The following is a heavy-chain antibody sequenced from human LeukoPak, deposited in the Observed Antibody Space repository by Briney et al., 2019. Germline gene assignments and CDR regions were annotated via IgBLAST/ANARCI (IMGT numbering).Heavy chain of an antibody. CDR2: INSDGSTT. Sequence: GGSLRLSCAASGVTFSSYWMHWVRQAPGKGLVWVSRINSDGSTTNYADSVKGRFTISRDNAKNTLYLQMNNLRAEDTAVYYCARKLNVDTTMISQDYWGQGTLVTVSS. CDR1: GVTFSSYW. J-gene: IGHJ4*02. V-gene: IGHV3-74*01. D-gene: IGHD5-18*01. CDR3: ARKLNVDTTMISQDY.